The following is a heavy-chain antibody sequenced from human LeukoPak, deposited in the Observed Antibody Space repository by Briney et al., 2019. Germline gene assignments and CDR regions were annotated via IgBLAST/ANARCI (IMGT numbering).Heavy chain of an antibody. CDR2: IYYSGST. D-gene: IGHD5-24*01. CDR1: GASISSYY. CDR3: ARVTPHGYDAFDI. V-gene: IGHV4-59*01. Sequence: SETLSLTCTVSGASISSYYWSWIRQPPGKGLEWIGYIYYSGSTNYNPSLKSRVTISVDTSKNQFSLKLSSVTAADTAVYYCARVTPHGYDAFDIWGQGTMVTVSS. J-gene: IGHJ3*02.